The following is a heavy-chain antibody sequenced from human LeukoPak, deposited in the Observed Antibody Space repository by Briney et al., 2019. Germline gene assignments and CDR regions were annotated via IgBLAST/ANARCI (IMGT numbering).Heavy chain of an antibody. CDR3: ARQRFCDY. Sequence: GGSLRLSCAASGFTFSSYWMNWVRQAPGKGLEWVANIKEDGSEKYYVDSVKGRFTISRDNAKNTLYLQMDSLRAEDTAVYYCARQRFCDYWGQGTLFTVSS. D-gene: IGHD3-3*01. J-gene: IGHJ4*02. CDR1: GFTFSSYW. CDR2: IKEDGSEK. V-gene: IGHV3-7*01.